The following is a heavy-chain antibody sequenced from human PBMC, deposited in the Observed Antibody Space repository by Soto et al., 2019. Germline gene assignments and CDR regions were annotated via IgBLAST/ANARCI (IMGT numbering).Heavy chain of an antibody. V-gene: IGHV3-15*05. J-gene: IGHJ6*02. D-gene: IGHD4-17*01. CDR2: SKSVPDGGKT. CDR1: GFNFNNAW. CDR3: ARVYGDPDYYYYYGMDV. Sequence: GGSLRLSCAASGFNFNNAWMSWVRQAPGKGLEWLGRSKSVPDGGKTDYAAPVKDRFTISRDNAKNTLYLQMNSLRAEDTAVYYCARVYGDPDYYYYYGMDVWGQGTTVTVSS.